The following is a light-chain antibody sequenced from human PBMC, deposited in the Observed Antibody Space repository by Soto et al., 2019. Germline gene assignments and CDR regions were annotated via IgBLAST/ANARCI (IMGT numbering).Light chain of an antibody. J-gene: IGKJ1*01. CDR2: AAS. V-gene: IGKV1-39*01. CDR3: QQSYSTPRRT. CDR1: QSISSY. Sequence: DIHMAQSPWCLCASVVDGVTITCRASQSISSYLNWYQQKPGKAPKLLIYAASSLQSGVPSRFSGSGSGTDFTLTISSLQPEDFATYYCQQSYSTPRRTFGQGTKV.